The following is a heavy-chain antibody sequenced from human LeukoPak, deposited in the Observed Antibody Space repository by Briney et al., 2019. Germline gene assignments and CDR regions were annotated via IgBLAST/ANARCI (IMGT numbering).Heavy chain of an antibody. CDR3: ARGRLDYYYMDV. CDR1: GGSLSGYF. Sequence: PSETLSLTCAVYGGSLSGYFWRWIRQPPGKGREWIGEIHHTGATNYKPFLKSRISISLDMSKNQLSLEMRSVTAGGTAVYYCARGRLDYYYMDVWGRGTTVTVSS. V-gene: IGHV4-34*01. D-gene: IGHD3-9*01. J-gene: IGHJ6*03. CDR2: IHHTGAT.